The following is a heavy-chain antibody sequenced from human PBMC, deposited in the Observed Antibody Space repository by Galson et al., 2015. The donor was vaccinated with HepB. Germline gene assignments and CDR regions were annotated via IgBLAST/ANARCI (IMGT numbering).Heavy chain of an antibody. V-gene: IGHV1-69*04. D-gene: IGHD2-2*01. CDR1: GGTFSSYA. CDR2: IIPILGIA. Sequence: SVKVSCKASGGTFSSYAISWVRQAPGQGLEWMGRIIPILGIANYAQKFQGRVTITADKSTSTAYMELSSLRSEDTAVYYCARGQVVPAAIGYYYYMDVWGKGTTVTVSS. CDR3: ARGQVVPAAIGYYYYMDV. J-gene: IGHJ6*03.